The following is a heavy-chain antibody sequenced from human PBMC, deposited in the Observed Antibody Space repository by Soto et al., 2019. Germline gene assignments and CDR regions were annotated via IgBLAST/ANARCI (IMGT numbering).Heavy chain of an antibody. D-gene: IGHD2-2*02. CDR1: GGTFSSYA. J-gene: IGHJ6*02. CDR3: ARRMGGYCSSTICYSRSHKRYYYGMDV. V-gene: IGHV1-69*19. CDR2: IITIFGTA. Sequence: QVQLVQSGAEVKKPGSSVKVSCKASGGTFSSYAISWVRQAPGQGLEWMGGIITIFGTANYAQKFQGRVTITAAESTSTAYMELSSLSSEDTAVYYCARRMGGYCSSTICYSRSHKRYYYGMDVWGQGTTVTVSS.